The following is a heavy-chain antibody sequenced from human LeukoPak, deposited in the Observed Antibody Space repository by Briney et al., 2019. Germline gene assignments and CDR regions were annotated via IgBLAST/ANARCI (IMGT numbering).Heavy chain of an antibody. Sequence: ASVKVSCKASGYTFTSYGISWVRQAPGQGLEWMGWISAYNGNTNYAQKLQGRVTMTTDTSTSTAYMELRSLRSDDTAVYYCARAAVADTYYYYYMDVWGKGTTVTVSS. CDR2: ISAYNGNT. CDR3: ARAAVADTYYYYYMDV. J-gene: IGHJ6*03. V-gene: IGHV1-18*01. D-gene: IGHD6-19*01. CDR1: GYTFTSYG.